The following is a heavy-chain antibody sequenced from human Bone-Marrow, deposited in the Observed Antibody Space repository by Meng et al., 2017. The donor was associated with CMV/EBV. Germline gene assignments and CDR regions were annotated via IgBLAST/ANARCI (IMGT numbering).Heavy chain of an antibody. Sequence: LSCAASGFTVSTNFMSWVRQAPGKGLEWVSVIYSGGDTYYADSVKGRFTISRDISKNTLYLQMNSLRAGDTAVYYCARPWGNGWADYWGQGTLVTVSS. CDR1: GFTVSTNF. CDR3: ARPWGNGWADY. V-gene: IGHV3-53*01. J-gene: IGHJ4*02. D-gene: IGHD6-19*01. CDR2: IYSGGDT.